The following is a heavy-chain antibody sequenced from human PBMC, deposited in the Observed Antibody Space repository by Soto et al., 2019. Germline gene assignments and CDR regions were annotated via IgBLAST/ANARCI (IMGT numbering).Heavy chain of an antibody. V-gene: IGHV3-48*02. D-gene: IGHD1-26*01. CDR1: GFIFTSYS. Sequence: EVQLVESGGGLVQPGGSLRLSCAASGFIFTSYSMNWVRQAPGKGLEWLSYTRIDSNHIGYADSVRGRFTISSDIAKNSLYLQMNSLRDEDTAVYYCARDLSYAFDYWGQGTLVTVSS. CDR3: ARDLSYAFDY. CDR2: TRIDSNHI. J-gene: IGHJ4*02.